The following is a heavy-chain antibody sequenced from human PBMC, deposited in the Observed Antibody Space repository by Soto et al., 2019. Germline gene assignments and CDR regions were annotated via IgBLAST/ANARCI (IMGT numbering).Heavy chain of an antibody. D-gene: IGHD5-18*01. J-gene: IGHJ6*02. CDR1: GRTFSSYA. CDR3: VRDSGDTAIVYQASNYGMDV. V-gene: IGHV1-69*01. Sequence: QVQLVQSGAEVKKPGSSVKVSCKASGRTFSSYAISWVRQAPGQGLEWMGGIIPIFGTANYEQKIKGRVTITADETTGTAYRELSRLGSEYTAVYYRVRDSGDTAIVYQASNYGMDVWGQGPTVTGYS. CDR2: IIPIFGTA.